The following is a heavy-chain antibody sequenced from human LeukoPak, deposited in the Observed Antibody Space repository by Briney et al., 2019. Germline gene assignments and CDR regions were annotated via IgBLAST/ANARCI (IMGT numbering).Heavy chain of an antibody. CDR2: INSDGSGT. Sequence: GGSLRLSCAASGFTFSSYAMSWVRQPPGKGLVWVSRINSDGSGTSYADSVKGRFTVSRDNAKNTLYLQMNSLRAEDTAVYFCARDGSLPDYWGQGTLVTVSS. J-gene: IGHJ4*02. V-gene: IGHV3-74*01. CDR1: GFTFSSYA. CDR3: ARDGSLPDY.